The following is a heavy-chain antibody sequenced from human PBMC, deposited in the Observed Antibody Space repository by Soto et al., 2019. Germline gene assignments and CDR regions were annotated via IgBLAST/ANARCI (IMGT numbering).Heavy chain of an antibody. CDR2: MNPNSGNT. Sequence: QVQLVQSGAEVKKPGASVKVSCKASGYTFTSYDINWVRQATGQGLEWMGWMNPNSGNTGYAQKFQGKVTMTRNNSQSTCYMELSSLGFEDTAVYYCARTLYGENVDYWGQGTLVTVSS. D-gene: IGHD4-17*01. J-gene: IGHJ4*02. CDR1: GYTFTSYD. CDR3: ARTLYGENVDY. V-gene: IGHV1-8*01.